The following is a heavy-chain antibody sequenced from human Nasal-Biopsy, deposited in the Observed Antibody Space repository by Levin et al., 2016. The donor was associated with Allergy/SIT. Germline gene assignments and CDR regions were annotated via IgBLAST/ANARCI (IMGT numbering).Heavy chain of an antibody. J-gene: IGHJ5*02. V-gene: IGHV2-5*02. CDR1: GFSLNDNGMG. CDR3: AYSPCYSYTCSWFDP. CDR2: IYWDDDK. D-gene: IGHD4-11*01. Sequence: SGPTLVKPTQTLTLTCTFSGFSLNDNGMGVGWIRQPPGKAPEWLALIYWDDDKRYRESLKSRLTVTKDTSRNQVVLTMTDMDPVDTATYYCAYSPCYSYTCSWFDPWGQGIQVTVSS.